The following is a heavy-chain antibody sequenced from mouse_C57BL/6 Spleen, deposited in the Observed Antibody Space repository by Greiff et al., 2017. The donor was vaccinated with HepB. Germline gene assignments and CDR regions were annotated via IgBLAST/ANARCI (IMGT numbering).Heavy chain of an antibody. J-gene: IGHJ4*01. CDR1: GYTFTDYY. D-gene: IGHD2-3*01. CDR2: INPYNGVT. Sequence: EVQLQQSGPVLVKPGASVKMSCKASGYTFTDYYMNWVKQSHGKSLEWIGVINPYNGVTSYNQKFKGKATLTVDKSSSTAYMELNSLTSEDSAVYYCAVDGAYAMDYWGQGTSVTVSS. CDR3: AVDGAYAMDY. V-gene: IGHV1-19*01.